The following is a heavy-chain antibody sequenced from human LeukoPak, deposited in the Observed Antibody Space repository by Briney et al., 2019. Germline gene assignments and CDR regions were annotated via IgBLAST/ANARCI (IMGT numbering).Heavy chain of an antibody. D-gene: IGHD3-10*01. CDR3: ARTRYYYGSRSYGAPYYFDY. J-gene: IGHJ4*02. CDR1: GYSISSGYY. CDR2: IYHSGST. V-gene: IGHV4-38-2*02. Sequence: SETLSLACTVSGYSISSGYYWGWIRQPPGKGLEWIGIIYHSGSTYYNPSLKNRLTISVDTSKNQFSLKLSSVTAADTAVYYCARTRYYYGSRSYGAPYYFDYWGQGTLVTVSS.